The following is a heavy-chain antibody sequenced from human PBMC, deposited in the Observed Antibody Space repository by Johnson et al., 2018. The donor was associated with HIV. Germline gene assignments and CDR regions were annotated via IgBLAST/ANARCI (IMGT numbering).Heavy chain of an antibody. J-gene: IGHJ3*02. D-gene: IGHD6-19*01. CDR3: ARDHSGWWAWALDI. Sequence: QVQLVESGGGVVQPGRSLRLSCAASGFTFSSYPMHWVRQAPGKGLEWVGVISYDGSNKYYADSVKGRFTISRDNSKNTLFLEMNSLRVEDTAVYYCARDHSGWWAWALDIWGQGTMVTVSS. CDR2: ISYDGSNK. V-gene: IGHV3-30*04. CDR1: GFTFSSYP.